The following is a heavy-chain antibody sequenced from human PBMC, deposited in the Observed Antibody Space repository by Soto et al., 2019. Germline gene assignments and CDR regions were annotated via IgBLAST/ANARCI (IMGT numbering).Heavy chain of an antibody. D-gene: IGHD3-10*01. CDR2: IRGSGGST. J-gene: IGHJ6*03. CDR1: GFTFSSYA. Sequence: EVQLLESGGGLVQPGGSLRLSCAASGFTFSSYAMSWVRQAPGKGLVWVSGIRGSGGSTYYADSVKGRFTISRDNSKNTRYLQMNSLRAEDTAVYDGANLDMLRGGIWDYYYMDVWGKGTTVTVSS. V-gene: IGHV3-23*01. CDR3: ANLDMLRGGIWDYYYMDV.